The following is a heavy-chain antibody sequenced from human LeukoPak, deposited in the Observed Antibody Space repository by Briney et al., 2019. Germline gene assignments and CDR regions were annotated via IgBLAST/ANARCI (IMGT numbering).Heavy chain of an antibody. CDR3: ARGRKAVRGYSSGWPLYYFDY. V-gene: IGHV1-18*01. D-gene: IGHD6-19*01. CDR1: GYTFTSYG. Sequence: ASVKVSCKASGYTFTSYGIGWVRQAPGQGLEWMGWISAYNGNTNYAQKLQGRVTMTTDTSTSTAYMELRSLRSDDTAVYYCARGRKAVRGYSSGWPLYYFDYWGQGTLVTVSS. J-gene: IGHJ4*02. CDR2: ISAYNGNT.